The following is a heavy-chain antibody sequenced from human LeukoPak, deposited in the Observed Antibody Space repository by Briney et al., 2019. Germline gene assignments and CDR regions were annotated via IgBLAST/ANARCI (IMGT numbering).Heavy chain of an antibody. CDR3: ARDTYIVVVPAAVGWFDP. V-gene: IGHV1-24*01. Sequence: ASVKVSCKVSGYTLTELSMHWVRQAPGKGLEWMGGFDLEDGETIYAQKFQGRVTMTEDTSTDTAYMELSSLRSEDTAVYYCARDTYIVVVPAAVGWFDPWGQGTLVTVSS. D-gene: IGHD2-2*01. CDR2: FDLEDGET. J-gene: IGHJ5*02. CDR1: GYTLTELS.